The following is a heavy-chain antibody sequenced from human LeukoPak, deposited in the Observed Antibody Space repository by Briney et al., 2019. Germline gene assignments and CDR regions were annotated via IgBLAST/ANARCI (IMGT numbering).Heavy chain of an antibody. Sequence: WASVKVSCKASGYTFTDFYMLWVRQAPGQGLEWMGWINPNSGGTDYAQKFQGRVTMTRDTSTSTAYMELSRLRSDDTAVYHCARTHIAAATGDAFDIWGQGTMVTVSS. J-gene: IGHJ3*02. V-gene: IGHV1-2*02. CDR3: ARTHIAAATGDAFDI. CDR2: INPNSGGT. CDR1: GYTFTDFY. D-gene: IGHD6-25*01.